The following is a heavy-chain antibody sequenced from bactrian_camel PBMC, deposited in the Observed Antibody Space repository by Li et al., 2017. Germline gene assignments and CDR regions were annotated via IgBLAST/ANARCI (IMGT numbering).Heavy chain of an antibody. CDR1: GFTFSNNY. Sequence: HVQLVESGGGLVQPGGSLRLSCAASGFTFSNNYMSWVRQAPGKGLEWVSSIYEEGTKTYYSDSVKGRFAISRDNAKSTVYLYMNNLQSDDTAPYYCTTQGFDYWGQGTQVTVS. V-gene: IGHV3-2*01. J-gene: IGHJ6*01. CDR2: IYEEGTKT. CDR3: TTQGFDY.